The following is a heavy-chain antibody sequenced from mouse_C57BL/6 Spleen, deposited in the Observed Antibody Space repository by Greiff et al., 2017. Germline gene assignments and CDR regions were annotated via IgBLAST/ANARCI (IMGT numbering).Heavy chain of an antibody. J-gene: IGHJ4*01. D-gene: IGHD1-1*01. Sequence: EVQVVESGGDLVKPGGSLKLSCAASGFTFSSYGMSWVRQTPDKRLEWVATISSGGSYTYYPDSVKGRFTISRDNAKNTLYLQMSSLKSEDTAMYYCARGLDYYGSRSRHTRGQRAS. V-gene: IGHV5-6*01. CDR2: ISSGGSYT. CDR3: ARGLDYYGSRSRHT. CDR1: GFTFSSYG.